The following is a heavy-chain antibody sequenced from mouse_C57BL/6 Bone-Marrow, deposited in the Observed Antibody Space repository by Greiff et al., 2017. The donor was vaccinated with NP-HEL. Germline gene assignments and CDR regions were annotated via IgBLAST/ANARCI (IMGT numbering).Heavy chain of an antibody. CDR3: AREYYDYDGYAMDY. CDR1: GYTFTDYY. V-gene: IGHV1-26*01. Sequence: EVQLQQSGPELVKPGASVKISCKASGYTFTDYYMNWVKQSHGKSLEWIGDINPNNGGTSYNQKFKGKATLTVDKSSSTAYMELRSLTSEDSAVEYCAREYYDYDGYAMDYWGQGTSVTVSS. CDR2: INPNNGGT. J-gene: IGHJ4*01. D-gene: IGHD2-4*01.